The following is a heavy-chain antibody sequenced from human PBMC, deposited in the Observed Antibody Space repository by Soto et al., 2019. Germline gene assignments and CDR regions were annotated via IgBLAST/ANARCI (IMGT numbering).Heavy chain of an antibody. CDR3: AKRKWVYTLIACDI. V-gene: IGHV3-23*01. Sequence: GGSLRLSCGVSGGIFSDYARSWVRQAPGKGLEWVSGISGSGGSTYYASSVKGRFTISRDNSNNTLFLQMSGLRADDAAVYYCAKRKWVYTLIACDIWGQGTMVTVSS. J-gene: IGHJ3*02. CDR2: ISGSGGST. D-gene: IGHD1-26*01. CDR1: GGIFSDYA.